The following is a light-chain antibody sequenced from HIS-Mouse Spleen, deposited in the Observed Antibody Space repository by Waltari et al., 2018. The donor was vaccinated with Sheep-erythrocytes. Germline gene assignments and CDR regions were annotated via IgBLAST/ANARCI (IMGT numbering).Light chain of an antibody. Sequence: DIQMTQSPSTLSASVGARVTITCRASQSISSWLAWYQQEPGKAPKLLIYKASSLESGVPSRFSGSGSGTEFTLTSSSLQPDDFATYYCQQYNSYPLTFGGGTKVEIK. J-gene: IGKJ4*01. V-gene: IGKV1-5*03. CDR2: KAS. CDR3: QQYNSYPLT. CDR1: QSISSW.